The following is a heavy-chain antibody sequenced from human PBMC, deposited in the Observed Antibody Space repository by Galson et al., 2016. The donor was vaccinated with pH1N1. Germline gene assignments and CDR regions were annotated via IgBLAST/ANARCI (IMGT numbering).Heavy chain of an antibody. CDR3: TRGRASSGERVFDC. D-gene: IGHD3-16*01. V-gene: IGHV4-4*09. Sequence: LSLTCTVSGGSINNYYWSWIRQPPGRGLEWIGFIHSNGATNYKPSLKSRLTMSVDTSKNQFSLRLSSVTAADTAIYYCTRGRASSGERVFDCWGQGALVTVSS. CDR1: GGSINNYY. J-gene: IGHJ4*02. CDR2: IHSNGAT.